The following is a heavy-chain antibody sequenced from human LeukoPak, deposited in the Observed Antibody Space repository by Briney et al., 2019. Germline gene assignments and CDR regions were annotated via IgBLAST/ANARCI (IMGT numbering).Heavy chain of an antibody. CDR1: GFTFSSYA. D-gene: IGHD3-3*01. CDR2: ISGSGGSS. J-gene: IGHJ4*02. V-gene: IGHV3-23*01. CDR3: ARVVYDFWSAYDY. Sequence: GGSLRLSCAASGFTFSSYAMSWVRQAPGKGLEWVSAISGSGGSSYYADSVKGRFTISRDNSKNTLYLQMNSLRAEDTALYYCARVVYDFWSAYDYWGQGTLVTVSS.